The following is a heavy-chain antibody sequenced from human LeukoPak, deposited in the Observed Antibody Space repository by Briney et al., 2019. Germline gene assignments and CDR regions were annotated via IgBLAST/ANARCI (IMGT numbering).Heavy chain of an antibody. D-gene: IGHD3-10*01. J-gene: IGHJ6*03. CDR1: GGSISSSSYF. V-gene: IGHV4-39*01. CDR3: ARQLYVSGSYYAPMDV. CDR2: VHHSGST. Sequence: PSETLSLTCSVSGGSISSSSYFWGWIRQPPGKGLEWIASVHHSGSTYYNPSLKSRLTISVDTSKNQFSLKMSSVTAADTAVYFCARQLYVSGSYYAPMDVWGKGTTVTISS.